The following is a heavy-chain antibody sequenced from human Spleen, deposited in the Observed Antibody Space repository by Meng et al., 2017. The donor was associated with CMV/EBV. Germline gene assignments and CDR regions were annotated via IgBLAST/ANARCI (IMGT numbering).Heavy chain of an antibody. J-gene: IGHJ6*02. CDR1: GFTFNNYA. CDR2: ISDSGGST. V-gene: IGHV3-23*01. D-gene: IGHD3-22*01. CDR3: ASYYDLYYGMDV. Sequence: ETLSLTCAASGFTFNNYAMSWVRQAPGKGLEWVSTISDSGGSTFYADSGKGRFTISRDNSKNTLYLQMNSLRAEDTALYYCASYYDLYYGMDVWGQGTTVTVSS.